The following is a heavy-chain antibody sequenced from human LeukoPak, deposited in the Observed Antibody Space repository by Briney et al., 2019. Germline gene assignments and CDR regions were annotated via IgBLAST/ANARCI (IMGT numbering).Heavy chain of an antibody. D-gene: IGHD1-7*01. V-gene: IGHV3-30-3*01. CDR3: ARGENNWNYVGDY. CDR1: GFTFRSYA. J-gene: IGHJ4*02. Sequence: GGSLRLSCAASGFTFRSYAMHWVRQAPGKGLEWVAVISYDGSNKYYADSVKGRFTISRDNSKNTLYLQMNSLRAEDTAVYYCARGENNWNYVGDYWGQGTLVTVSS. CDR2: ISYDGSNK.